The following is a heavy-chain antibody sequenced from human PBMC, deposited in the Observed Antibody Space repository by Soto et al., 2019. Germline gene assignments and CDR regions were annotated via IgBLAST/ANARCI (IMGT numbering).Heavy chain of an antibody. CDR2: INPNSGGT. CDR3: ARAGVGAALLGMDV. V-gene: IGHV1-2*02. J-gene: IGHJ6*02. CDR1: GYTFTGYY. Sequence: GASVKVSCKASGYTFTGYYMHWVRQAPGQGLEWMGWINPNSGGTNYAQKFQGRVTMTRDTSISTAYMELSRLRSDDTAVYYCARAGVGAALLGMDVWGQGTKVTVYS. D-gene: IGHD1-26*01.